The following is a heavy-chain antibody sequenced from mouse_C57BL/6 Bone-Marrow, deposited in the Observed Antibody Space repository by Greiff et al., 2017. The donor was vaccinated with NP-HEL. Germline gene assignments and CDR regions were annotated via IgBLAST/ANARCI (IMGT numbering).Heavy chain of an antibody. V-gene: IGHV1-59*01. CDR2: IDPTDSYT. CDR1: GYTFTSYW. J-gene: IGHJ3*01. Sequence: QVQLQQPGAELVRPGTSVKLSCKASGYTFTSYWMHWVKQRPGQGLEWIGVIDPTDSYTNYNQKFKGKATLTVDTSSSTAYMPLSSLTSADSAVYYGARPDDYDGGAWVAYWGQGTLVTVSA. D-gene: IGHD2-4*01. CDR3: ARPDDYDGGAWVAY.